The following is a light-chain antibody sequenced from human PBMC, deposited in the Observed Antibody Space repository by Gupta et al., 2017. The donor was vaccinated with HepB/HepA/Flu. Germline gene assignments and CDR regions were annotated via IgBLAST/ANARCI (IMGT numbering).Light chain of an antibody. CDR3: QSYDSSLSGSGV. V-gene: IGLV1-40*01. Sequence: QSVLTQPPSVSRAPGQRVTISCTGSSSNIGAGYAVHWYQQLPGTAPKLLIYGNSNRPSGVPDRFSGSKSGTSASLAITGLQAEDEADYYCQSYDSSLSGSGVFGGGTKLTVL. J-gene: IGLJ2*01. CDR1: SSNIGAGYA. CDR2: GNS.